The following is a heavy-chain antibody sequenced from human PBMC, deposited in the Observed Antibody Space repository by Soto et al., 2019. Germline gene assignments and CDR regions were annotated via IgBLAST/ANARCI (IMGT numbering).Heavy chain of an antibody. CDR3: AKGRPEMFHAFDI. CDR2: IYPGDSDT. J-gene: IGHJ3*02. V-gene: IGHV5-51*01. Sequence: PGESLMISCKGSVYSFTSYWIRWFRQMPGKGLEWMGIIYPGDSDTRYSPSFQGQVTISADKSISTAYLQWSSLKASDTAMYYCAKGRPEMFHAFDIWGQGTMVTVSS. CDR1: VYSFTSYW. D-gene: IGHD6-6*01.